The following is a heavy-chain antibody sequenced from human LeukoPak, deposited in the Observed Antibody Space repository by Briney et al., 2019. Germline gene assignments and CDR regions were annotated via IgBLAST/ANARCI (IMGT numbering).Heavy chain of an antibody. Sequence: GGSLRLSWAASGFSFSRYSMNWFRQAPGKGLEWVSSISSGSSYIYYADSVKGRFTISRDNAKNSLYLQMNSLRAEDTAVYYCATGEELQPFDYWGQGTLVTVSS. J-gene: IGHJ4*02. V-gene: IGHV3-21*01. CDR3: ATGEELQPFDY. CDR1: GFSFSRYS. CDR2: ISSGSSYI. D-gene: IGHD1-26*01.